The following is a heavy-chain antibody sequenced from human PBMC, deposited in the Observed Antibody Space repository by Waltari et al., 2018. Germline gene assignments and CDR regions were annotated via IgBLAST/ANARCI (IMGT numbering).Heavy chain of an antibody. CDR2: IYYSGST. D-gene: IGHD3-22*01. V-gene: IGHV4-39*07. CDR1: AGSTSSSSYY. J-gene: IGHJ4*02. Sequence: QLQLQESGPGLVKPSETLSLTCTVSAGSTSSSSYYWGWIRQPPGKGLEWIGSIYYSGSTYYNPSLKSRVTISVDTSKNQFSLKLSSVTAADTAVYYCARRGYGPSNRIHFDYWGQGTLVTVSS. CDR3: ARRGYGPSNRIHFDY.